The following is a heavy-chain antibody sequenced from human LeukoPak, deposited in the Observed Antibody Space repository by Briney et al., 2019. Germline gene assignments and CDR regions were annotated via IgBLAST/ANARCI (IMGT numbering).Heavy chain of an antibody. CDR2: INPSGGST. D-gene: IGHD2-21*01. V-gene: IGHV1-46*01. Sequence: ASVKVSCKASGYTFTSYYMHWVRQAPGQGLEWMGIINPSGGSTRYAQRFQGRVIMTRDTSTSTVYMELSSLRSEDTAVYYCATCEEVSRAMGAFDIWGQGTMVTVSS. CDR3: ATCEEVSRAMGAFDI. J-gene: IGHJ3*02. CDR1: GYTFTSYY.